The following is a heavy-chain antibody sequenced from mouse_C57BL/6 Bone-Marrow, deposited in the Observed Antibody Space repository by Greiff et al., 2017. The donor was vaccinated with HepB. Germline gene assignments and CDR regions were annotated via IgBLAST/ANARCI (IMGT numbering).Heavy chain of an antibody. CDR1: GYAFTNYL. Sequence: QVQLKESGAELVRPGPSVKVSCKASGYAFTNYLIEWVKQRPGQGLEWIGVINPGSGGTNYNEKFKGKATLTADKSSSTAYMPLSSLTSEDSAVYFCARAGDYGRGAGFAYWGQGTLVTVSA. CDR3: ARAGDYGRGAGFAY. J-gene: IGHJ3*01. CDR2: INPGSGGT. D-gene: IGHD2-4*01. V-gene: IGHV1-54*01.